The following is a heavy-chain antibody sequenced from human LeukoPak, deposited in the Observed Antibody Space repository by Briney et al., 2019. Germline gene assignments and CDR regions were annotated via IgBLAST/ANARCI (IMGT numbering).Heavy chain of an antibody. D-gene: IGHD2-15*01. Sequence: GASVKVTFKASGYTFTGYHMHWVRHAPGQALERMGWINPNSGGTNYAEKFQGRVTMPRDTSIDTAYIELNRLRSDDTAVYYCARGYCTGGSCSGAWFDPWGEGTLVTVSS. CDR2: INPNSGGT. CDR1: GYTFTGYH. J-gene: IGHJ5*01. V-gene: IGHV1-2*02. CDR3: ARGYCTGGSCSGAWFDP.